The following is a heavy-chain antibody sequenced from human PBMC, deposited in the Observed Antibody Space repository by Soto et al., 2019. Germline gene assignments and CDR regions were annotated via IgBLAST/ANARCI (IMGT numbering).Heavy chain of an antibody. CDR2: IYYSGST. Sequence: SETLSLTCNVSGGAIDSGGYYWCWIRQHPGKGLEWIGYIYYSGSTYYNPSLKSRVSISIDTSKNQFSLELISVTAADTAVYYCARVGTSYARRGLDVWGQGXTVTVYS. CDR1: GGAIDSGGYY. V-gene: IGHV4-31*03. CDR3: ARVGTSYARRGLDV. D-gene: IGHD7-27*01. J-gene: IGHJ6*02.